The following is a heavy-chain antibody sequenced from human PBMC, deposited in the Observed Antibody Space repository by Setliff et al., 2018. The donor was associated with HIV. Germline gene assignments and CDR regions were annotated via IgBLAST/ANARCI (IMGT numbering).Heavy chain of an antibody. CDR1: GYTFTSYG. J-gene: IGHJ5*02. D-gene: IGHD2-2*01. Sequence: GASVKVSCKASGYTFTSYGISWVRQAPGQGLEWMGWISAYNGNTNYAQKLQGRVTMTTDTSTSTAYMELRSLRSDDTAVYYCARMSGGYCSSTSCPEYNWFDPWGQGTLVTVS. CDR3: ARMSGGYCSSTSCPEYNWFDP. CDR2: ISAYNGNT. V-gene: IGHV1-18*01.